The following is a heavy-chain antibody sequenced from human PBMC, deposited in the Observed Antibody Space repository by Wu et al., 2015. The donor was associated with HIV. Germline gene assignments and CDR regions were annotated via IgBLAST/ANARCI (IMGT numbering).Heavy chain of an antibody. D-gene: IGHD3-10*02. CDR1: GGSFSNSA. CDR3: AGGMVGPMITSYFDS. Sequence: QVQLVQSGAEVKEPGSTVKVSCKGSGGSFSNSAITWVRQVPGQGLEWMGGIIPIFGSANYAQKFQGRLSIRAGEFTNIIYMELTSLKSEDTAVYFCAGGMVGPMITSYFDSWGQGTLVTVSS. CDR2: IIPIFGSA. V-gene: IGHV1-69*12. J-gene: IGHJ4*02.